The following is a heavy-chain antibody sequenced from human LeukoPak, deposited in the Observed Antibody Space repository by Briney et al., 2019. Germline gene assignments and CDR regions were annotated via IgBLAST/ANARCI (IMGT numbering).Heavy chain of an antibody. CDR2: ISSSSSYI. J-gene: IGHJ4*02. CDR1: GFTFSSYS. D-gene: IGHD6-13*01. CDR3: ASSSWYYFDY. Sequence: GGSLRLSCAASGFTFSSYSMNWVRQAPGKGLEWVSSISSSSSYIYYADSVKGRFIISRDNAKNSLYLQMNSLRAEDTAVYYCASSSWYYFDYWGQGTLVTVSS. V-gene: IGHV3-21*01.